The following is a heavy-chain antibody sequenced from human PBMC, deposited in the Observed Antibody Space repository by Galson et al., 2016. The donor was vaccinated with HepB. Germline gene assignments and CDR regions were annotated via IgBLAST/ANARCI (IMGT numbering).Heavy chain of an antibody. CDR1: GFIVSNSR. D-gene: IGHD5-12*01. V-gene: IGHV3-53*01. CDR2: IYSGGGT. Sequence: SLRLSCAASGFIVSNSRMGWVRQPPGKGLEWVSFIYSGGGTYYADSVKGRFTISRDSSKNTLYLQMNSLRAEDTAVYYCSRVPGFSWGQGTLVTVSS. CDR3: SRVPGFS. J-gene: IGHJ5*02.